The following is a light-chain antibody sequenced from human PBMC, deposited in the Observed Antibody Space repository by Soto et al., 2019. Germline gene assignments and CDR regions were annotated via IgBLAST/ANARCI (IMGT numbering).Light chain of an antibody. CDR1: ASNIGNNY. V-gene: IGLV1-51*02. Sequence: QSVLTQPPSVSAAPGQKVTISCSGSASNIGNNYVSWYQQLPGTAPKLLIYENYERPSGIPDRFSGSKSGTSATLGITGLQTGDEADYYCGAWDNSLTGGVFGGVTKVTVL. CDR3: GAWDNSLTGGV. J-gene: IGLJ2*01. CDR2: ENY.